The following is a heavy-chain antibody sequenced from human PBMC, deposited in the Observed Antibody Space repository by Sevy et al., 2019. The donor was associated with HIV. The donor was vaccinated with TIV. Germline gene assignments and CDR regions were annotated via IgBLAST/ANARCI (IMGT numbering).Heavy chain of an antibody. CDR1: GFTFSSYA. D-gene: IGHD3-16*02. J-gene: IGHJ4*02. CDR2: ISYDGSNK. CDR3: ARAGTYDYVWGSYRYYFDY. V-gene: IGHV3-30*04. Sequence: GGSLRLSCAASGFTFSSYAMHWVRQAPGKGLEWVAVISYDGSNKYYADSVKGRFTISRDNSKNTLYLQMNGLRAEDTAVYYWARAGTYDYVWGSYRYYFDYWGQGTLVTVSS.